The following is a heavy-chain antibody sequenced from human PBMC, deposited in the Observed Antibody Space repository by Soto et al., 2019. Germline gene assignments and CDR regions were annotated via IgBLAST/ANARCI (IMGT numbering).Heavy chain of an antibody. Sequence: SETLSLTCTVSGCSISSSSYYWVWIRQPPGKGLEWVGSIHYGGSTYYNPSLKSRVTISVDTSKNQFSLKLSSVTAADTAVYYCAREIVTYYDILTGYYQFDPWGQGTLVTVSS. V-gene: IGHV4-39*07. CDR3: AREIVTYYDILTGYYQFDP. CDR2: IHYGGST. J-gene: IGHJ5*02. CDR1: GCSISSSSYY. D-gene: IGHD3-9*01.